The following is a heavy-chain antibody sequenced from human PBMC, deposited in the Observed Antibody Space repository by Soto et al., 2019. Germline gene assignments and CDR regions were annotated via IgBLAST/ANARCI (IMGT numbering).Heavy chain of an antibody. CDR2: INPNNGDT. D-gene: IGHD5-18*01. CDR1: GYTFAVYH. V-gene: IGHV1-2*02. J-gene: IGHJ4*02. CDR3: AVELGVDTPVGDH. Sequence: ASVKVSCKASGYTFAVYHVQWVRQAPGQGLEWMGWINPNNGDTKYARKFQDRVTMTGDTSTRTAYMELSSLRSDDTGVYYCAVELGVDTPVGDHWGQGTKVTFSS.